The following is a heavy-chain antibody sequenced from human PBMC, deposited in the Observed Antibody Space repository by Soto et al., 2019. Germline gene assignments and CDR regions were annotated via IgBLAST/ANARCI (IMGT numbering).Heavy chain of an antibody. CDR1: GGSISSSNW. CDR3: ARVSGSYYYGLDV. Sequence: PSETLSLTCAVSGGSISSSNWWSWVRQPPGKGLEWIGEIYHSGSTNYNPSLKSRVTISVDKSKNQSSLKLSSVTAADTAVYYCARVSGSYYYGLDVWGQGTTVTVSS. V-gene: IGHV4-4*02. J-gene: IGHJ6*02. D-gene: IGHD6-25*01. CDR2: IYHSGST.